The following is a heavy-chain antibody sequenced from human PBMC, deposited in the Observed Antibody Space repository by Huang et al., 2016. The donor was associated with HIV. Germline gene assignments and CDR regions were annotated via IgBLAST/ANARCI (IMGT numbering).Heavy chain of an antibody. J-gene: IGHJ6*02. CDR1: GYTFTSYS. V-gene: IGHV1-46*01. CDR3: AREGQGYAMDV. CDR2: ISPDVDST. Sequence: QVQLVQSGAEVKKPGASVKVFCKTSGYTFTSYSIHWVRQAPGQGLEWMGIISPDVDSTSYAPKFQGRVTMTRDTSTSTVYMELSSLRSEDTAMYYCAREGQGYAMDVWGQGTTVTVSS.